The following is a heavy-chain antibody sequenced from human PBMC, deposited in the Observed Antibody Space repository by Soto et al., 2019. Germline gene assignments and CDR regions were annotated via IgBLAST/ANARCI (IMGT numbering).Heavy chain of an antibody. Sequence: QVQLVESGGGVVQPGRSLRVSCVASGFTFSNFAMYWVRQAPGKGLEWVALISYDGGNQYYADSLKGRFTVSRDNSKSALYLEMSSPRAEETAIYYCARRIPVSGPYGALDLWGHGTVVTVSS. CDR3: ARRIPVSGPYGALDL. CDR2: ISYDGGNQ. J-gene: IGHJ3*01. CDR1: GFTFSNFA. V-gene: IGHV3-30*03. D-gene: IGHD6-19*01.